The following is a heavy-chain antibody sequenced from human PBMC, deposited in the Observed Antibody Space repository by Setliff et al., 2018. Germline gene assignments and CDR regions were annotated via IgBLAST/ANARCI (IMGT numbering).Heavy chain of an antibody. V-gene: IGHV4-4*07. Sequence: SETLSLTCTVSGGSISSYYWSWIRQPAGKGLEWIGRIYTSGSTNYNPSLKSRVTMSVDTSKNQFSLRVSSVTAADTAVYYCARSFSRREKFLLDYWGQGALVTVSS. CDR3: ARSFSRREKFLLDY. CDR1: GGSISSYY. CDR2: IYTSGST. J-gene: IGHJ4*02.